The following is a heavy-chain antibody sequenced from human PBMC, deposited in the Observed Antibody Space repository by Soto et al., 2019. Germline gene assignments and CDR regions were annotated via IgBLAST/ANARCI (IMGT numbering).Heavy chain of an antibody. CDR3: AKEGDYSAFDI. V-gene: IGHV4-30-2*01. D-gene: IGHD4-17*01. CDR1: GGSITSGTYS. J-gene: IGHJ3*02. CDR2: VYHTGSS. Sequence: QLQLQESGSGLVKPSQTLSLTCTVSGGSITSGTYSWGWGRQPPGKGLEWIGYVYHTGSSYYNPSLKNRVTISVDKSRNHFSLNLTSVTAADTAVYFCAKEGDYSAFDIWGQGTMVIVSS.